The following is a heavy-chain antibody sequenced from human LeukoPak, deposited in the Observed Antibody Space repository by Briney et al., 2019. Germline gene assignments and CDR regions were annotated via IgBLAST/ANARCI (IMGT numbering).Heavy chain of an antibody. CDR1: GVSFSGYY. D-gene: IGHD3-10*01. J-gene: IGHJ6*04. CDR2: INHSGST. CDR3: ARAKGGELSGAVDV. V-gene: IGHV4-34*01. Sequence: QTSESLSLSCAAYGVSFSGYYWSWIRQPPGKGLEWIGEINHSGSTNYNPSPKSRVTISVDTSKNQFSLKLSSETAADTAVYYCARAKGGELSGAVDVWGKGTAVTVSS.